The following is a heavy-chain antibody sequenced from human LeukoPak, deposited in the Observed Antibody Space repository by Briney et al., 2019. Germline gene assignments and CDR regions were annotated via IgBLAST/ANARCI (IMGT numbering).Heavy chain of an antibody. CDR1: GGSISTSNYY. Sequence: SETLSLTCTVSGGSISTSNYYWGWIRQPPGKGLEWIGNIFYSGSTYYSPSLKSRVTISLDTSKNQFSLKLSSVTAADTAVYYCARRSSGSYYRYFQHWGQGTLVTVSS. CDR2: IFYSGST. J-gene: IGHJ1*01. D-gene: IGHD1-26*01. V-gene: IGHV4-39*07. CDR3: ARRSSGSYYRYFQH.